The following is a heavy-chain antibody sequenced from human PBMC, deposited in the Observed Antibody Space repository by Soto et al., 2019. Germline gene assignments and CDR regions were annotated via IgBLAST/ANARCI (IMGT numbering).Heavy chain of an antibody. CDR1: GFSLTTYGEG. V-gene: IGHV2-5*02. J-gene: IGHJ4*02. D-gene: IGHD1-7*01. Sequence: QITLKESGPSLVEPTQTLTLTCTFSGFSLTTYGEGVGWIRQPPGKALECLALVYWDDDNRYSPFLHNRLSVINDTSKNQVVLMMTDMDPEDSGTYFCAHRRRLDQVWNYGTFDYWGQGALVTVSS. CDR2: VYWDDDN. CDR3: AHRRRLDQVWNYGTFDY.